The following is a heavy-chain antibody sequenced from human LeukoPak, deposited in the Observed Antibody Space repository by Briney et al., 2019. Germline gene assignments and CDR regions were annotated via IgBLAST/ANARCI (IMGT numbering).Heavy chain of an antibody. CDR3: ARFLFYGEMSGAFDI. J-gene: IGHJ3*02. CDR2: INPNSGGT. Sequence: ASVKVSCKASGYTFTGYYMHWVRQAPGQGLEWMGWINPNSGGTNYAQKFQGRVTMTRDTSISTAYMELSRLRSDDTAVYYCARFLFYGEMSGAFDIWGQGTMVTVSS. CDR1: GYTFTGYY. D-gene: IGHD4-17*01. V-gene: IGHV1-2*02.